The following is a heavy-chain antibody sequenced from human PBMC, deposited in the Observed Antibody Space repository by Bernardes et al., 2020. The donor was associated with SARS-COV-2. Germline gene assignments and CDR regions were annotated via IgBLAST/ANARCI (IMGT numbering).Heavy chain of an antibody. CDR2: ISPYNGNT. CDR3: ARDFCRSTSCATHWVDS. Sequence: ASVKVSCKASGYTFSSYGINWVRQAPGQGLEWMGWISPYNGNTDYAPKLQGRVTMTTDASTTTAYMEVRSLRFDDTAVYYCARDFCRSTSCATHWVDSWGQGTLVTVSS. V-gene: IGHV1-18*01. D-gene: IGHD2-2*01. J-gene: IGHJ5*01. CDR1: GYTFSSYG.